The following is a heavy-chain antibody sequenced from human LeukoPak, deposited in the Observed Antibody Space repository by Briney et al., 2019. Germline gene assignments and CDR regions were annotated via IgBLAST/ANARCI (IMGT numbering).Heavy chain of an antibody. V-gene: IGHV1-2*02. J-gene: IGHJ6*02. CDR3: ARSDSISRFLEWLLETNYGMDV. D-gene: IGHD3-3*01. CDR2: INPNSGGT. Sequence: ASVKVSCKASGYTFTGYYMHWVRQAPGQGLEWMGWINPNSGGTNYAQEFQGRVTMTRDTSISTAYMELSRLRSDDTAVYYCARSDSISRFLEWLLETNYGMDVWGQGTTVTVSS. CDR1: GYTFTGYY.